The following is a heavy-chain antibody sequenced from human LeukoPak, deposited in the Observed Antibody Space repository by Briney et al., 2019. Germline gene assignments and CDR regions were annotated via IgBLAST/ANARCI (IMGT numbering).Heavy chain of an antibody. V-gene: IGHV4-30-2*01. CDR3: ARGVAIPDLDYYFDY. D-gene: IGHD5-12*01. CDR2: IYHSGST. CDR1: GGSISSGGYS. J-gene: IGHJ4*02. Sequence: SQTLSLTCAVSGGSISSGGYSWSWIRQPPGKGLEWIGYIYHSGSTYYNPSLKSRVTISVDRSKNQFSLKLSSVTAADTAVYYCARGVAIPDLDYYFDYWGQGTLVTVSS.